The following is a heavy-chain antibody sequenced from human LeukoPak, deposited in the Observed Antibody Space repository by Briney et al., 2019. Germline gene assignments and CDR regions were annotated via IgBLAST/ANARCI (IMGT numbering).Heavy chain of an antibody. V-gene: IGHV1-69*10. CDR1: GGTFSNYA. Sequence: SVKVSCKASGGTFSNYAINWVRQAPGQGLEWMGGIIPILGIANYAQKFQERVTITRDMSTSTAYMELSSLRSEDTAVYYCAADPYGSGSYVHGMDVWGQGTTVTVSS. J-gene: IGHJ6*02. D-gene: IGHD3-10*01. CDR3: AADPYGSGSYVHGMDV. CDR2: IIPILGIA.